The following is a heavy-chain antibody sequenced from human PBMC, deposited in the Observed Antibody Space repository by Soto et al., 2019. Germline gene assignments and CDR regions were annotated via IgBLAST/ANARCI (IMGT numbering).Heavy chain of an antibody. V-gene: IGHV4-31*03. CDR1: GGSISSGSYF. CDR3: ARVDTSMVNYFDY. J-gene: IGHJ4*01. CDR2: THYSGST. D-gene: IGHD5-18*01. Sequence: QVQLQESGPGLVRPSQTLSVTCTVSGGSISSGSYFWTWIRQHPGKGLEWMGYTHYSGSTFYNPSLKSRLTISADTSKNQVSLTLKSVTAADTAVYYCARVDTSMVNYFDYWGHGILVAVSS.